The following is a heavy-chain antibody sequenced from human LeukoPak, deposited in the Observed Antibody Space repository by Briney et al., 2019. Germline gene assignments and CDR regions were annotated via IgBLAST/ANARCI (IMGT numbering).Heavy chain of an antibody. Sequence: GESLNISCKGPGYSFTTYWIGWVRQMPGKGLEWMGIIYPGDSDTRYGPSFQGQVTISADKSISTAYLQWSSLKASDSAIYYCARRGYSFEWFDPWGQGTLVTVSS. CDR2: IYPGDSDT. J-gene: IGHJ5*02. CDR1: GYSFTTYW. V-gene: IGHV5-51*01. D-gene: IGHD5-18*01. CDR3: ARRGYSFEWFDP.